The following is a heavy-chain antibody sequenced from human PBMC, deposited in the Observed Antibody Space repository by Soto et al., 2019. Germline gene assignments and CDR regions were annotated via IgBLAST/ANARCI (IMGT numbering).Heavy chain of an antibody. V-gene: IGHV3-21*01. D-gene: IGHD6-6*01. CDR1: GFTFSSYS. CDR2: ISSSSSYI. Sequence: GGSLRLSCAASGFTFSSYSMNWVRQAPGKGLEWVSCISSSSSYIYYADSVKGRFTISRDNSKNTLYLQMNSLGGEDTAIYYCARKILGGSSSSYTCFDPWGQGTLVTSPQ. J-gene: IGHJ5*02. CDR3: ARKILGGSSSSYTCFDP.